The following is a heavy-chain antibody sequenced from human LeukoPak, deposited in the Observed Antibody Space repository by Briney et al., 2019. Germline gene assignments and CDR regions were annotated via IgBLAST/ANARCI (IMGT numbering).Heavy chain of an antibody. D-gene: IGHD3-22*01. J-gene: IGHJ4*02. CDR1: GFALSSYW. V-gene: IGHV3-74*01. Sequence: GGSLRLSCAASGFALSSYWMHWVRQAPGKGPVWVSSISGDGSRTAYADSVKGRFTISRDNAKNTLYLQMNSLRAEDTAVYYCARDPDLSGYSFFDSWGQGTLVTVSS. CDR2: ISGDGSRT. CDR3: ARDPDLSGYSFFDS.